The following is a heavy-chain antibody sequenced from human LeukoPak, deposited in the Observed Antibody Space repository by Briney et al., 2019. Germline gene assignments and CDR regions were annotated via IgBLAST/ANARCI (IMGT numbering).Heavy chain of an antibody. V-gene: IGHV4-59*01. CDR1: GGSISRYY. CDR3: ARIPYSYGSYYFDY. J-gene: IGHJ4*02. D-gene: IGHD5-18*01. Sequence: SETLSLTCTVSGGSISRYYWSWIRQPPGKGLEWIGYIYYSGSTNYNPSLKSRVTISVDTSKNQFSLKLSSVTAADTAVYYCARIPYSYGSYYFDYWGQGTLVTVSS. CDR2: IYYSGST.